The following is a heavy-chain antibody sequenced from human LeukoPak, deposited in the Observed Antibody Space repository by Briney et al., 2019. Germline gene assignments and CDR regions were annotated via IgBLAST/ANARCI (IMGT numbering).Heavy chain of an antibody. CDR1: GFTFSDYY. Sequence: GGSLRLSCVASGFTFSDYYINWIRQAPGMGLEWIAYLSSGGSMIYYADSVKGRFTISRDNAKNSLYLQMNSLRAEDTAVYYCARDGSEMATIFDIWGQGTMVTVSS. CDR3: ARDGSEMATIFDI. J-gene: IGHJ3*02. CDR2: LSSGGSMI. D-gene: IGHD5-24*01. V-gene: IGHV3-11*04.